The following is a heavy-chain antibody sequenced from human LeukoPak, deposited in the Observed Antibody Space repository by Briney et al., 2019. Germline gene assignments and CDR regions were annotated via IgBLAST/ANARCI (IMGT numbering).Heavy chain of an antibody. V-gene: IGHV4-59*02. CDR2: IYYSGST. D-gene: IGHD2-21*01. Sequence: SETLSLTCTVSGGSVSSYYWSWIRQPPGKGLEWIGYIYYSGSTNYNPSLKSRVTISVDTSKNQFSLKLSSVTAADTAVYYCARYDVVEGYYFDYWGQGTLVTVSS. CDR1: GGSVSSYY. J-gene: IGHJ4*02. CDR3: ARYDVVEGYYFDY.